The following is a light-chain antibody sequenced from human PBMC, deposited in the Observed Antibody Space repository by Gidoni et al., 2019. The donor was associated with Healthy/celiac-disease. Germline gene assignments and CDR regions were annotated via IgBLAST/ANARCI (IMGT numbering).Light chain of an antibody. CDR3: QQYGSSPRET. J-gene: IGKJ1*01. CDR2: GAS. Sequence: EIVLTQSPGTLSLSPGERATLSCRASQSVSSSYLAWYQQKPGQAPRLLIYGASSRATCIPDRFSGSGSGTDFTLTISRLEPEDFAVYYCQQYGSSPRETFGQGTKVEIQ. V-gene: IGKV3-20*01. CDR1: QSVSSSY.